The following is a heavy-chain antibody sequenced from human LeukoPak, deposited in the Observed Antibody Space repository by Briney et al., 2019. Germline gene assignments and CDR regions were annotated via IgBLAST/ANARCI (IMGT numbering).Heavy chain of an antibody. CDR2: INHGGST. CDR3: ATENIVVVPAAAYNWFDP. CDR1: GGSFSGYY. V-gene: IGHV4-34*01. Sequence: SETLSLTCAVYGGSFSGYYWSWIRQPPGKGLEWIGEINHGGSTNYNPCLKSRVTISVDTSKNQFSLKLSSVTAADTAVYYCATENIVVVPAAAYNWFDPWGQGTLVTVSS. D-gene: IGHD2-2*01. J-gene: IGHJ5*02.